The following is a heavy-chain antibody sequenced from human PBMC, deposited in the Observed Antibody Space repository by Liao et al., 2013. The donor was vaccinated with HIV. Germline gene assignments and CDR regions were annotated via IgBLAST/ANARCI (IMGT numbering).Heavy chain of an antibody. Sequence: QVQLQESGPGLVKPSETLSLTCTVSGDSISSYYWSWIRQPAGKGLEWIGRIYTSGSTSYNPSLKSRVTMSVDTSKNQFSLKLSSVTAADTAVYYCARESGYSSADNWFDPGAREPWSPSPQ. V-gene: IGHV4-4*07. CDR3: ARESGYSSADNWFDP. CDR1: GDSISSYY. CDR2: IYTSGST. D-gene: IGHD6-25*01. J-gene: IGHJ5*02.